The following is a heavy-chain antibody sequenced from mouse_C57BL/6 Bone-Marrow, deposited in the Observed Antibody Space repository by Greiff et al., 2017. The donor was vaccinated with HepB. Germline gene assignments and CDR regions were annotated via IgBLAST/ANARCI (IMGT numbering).Heavy chain of an antibody. V-gene: IGHV1-69*01. CDR3: ARDYGSSLFAY. J-gene: IGHJ3*01. CDR1: GYTFTSYW. CDR2: IDPSDSYT. Sequence: VQLQQPGAELVMPGASVKLSCKASGYTFTSYWMHWVKQRPGQGLEWIGEIDPSDSYTNYNQKFKGKSTLTVDKSSSTAYMQLSSLTSEDSAVYDCARDYGSSLFAYWGQGTLVTVSA. D-gene: IGHD1-1*01.